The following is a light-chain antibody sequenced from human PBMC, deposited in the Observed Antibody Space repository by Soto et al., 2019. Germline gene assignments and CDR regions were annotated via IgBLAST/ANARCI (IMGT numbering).Light chain of an antibody. CDR1: QSIDSW. CDR2: KAS. CDR3: QQYNSYSSGT. Sequence: DIQMTQSPSTLSASVGDRVTITSRASQSIDSWLAWYQQKPGKAPNLLIYKASSLESGVPSRFSGSGSGTEFTLTISSLQPDDFATYYCQQYNSYSSGTFGQGTKVDIK. J-gene: IGKJ1*01. V-gene: IGKV1-5*03.